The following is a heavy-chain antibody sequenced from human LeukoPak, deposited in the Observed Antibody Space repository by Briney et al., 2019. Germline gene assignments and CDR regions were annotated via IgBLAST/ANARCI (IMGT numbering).Heavy chain of an antibody. CDR2: IYHSGST. J-gene: IGHJ5*02. D-gene: IGHD1-26*01. V-gene: IGHV4-38-2*02. CDR3: ARAAPAGNNWFDP. Sequence: SETLSLTCTVSGYSISGGYYWGWIRQPPGKGLEWIGSIYHSGSTYYNPSLKSRVTISVDTSKNQFSLKLSSVTAADTAVYYCARAAPAGNNWFDPWGQGTLVTVSS. CDR1: GYSISGGYY.